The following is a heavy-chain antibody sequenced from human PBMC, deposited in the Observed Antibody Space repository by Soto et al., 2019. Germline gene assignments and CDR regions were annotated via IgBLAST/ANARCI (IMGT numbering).Heavy chain of an antibody. CDR3: ARDGATMVRGVIITPYYYYGMDV. D-gene: IGHD3-10*01. Sequence: ASVKVSCKASGYTFTSYGISWVRQAPGQGLEWMGWISAYNGNTNYAQKLQGRVTMTTDTSTSTAYMELRSLRSDDTAVYYCARDGATMVRGVIITPYYYYGMDVWGQGTTVTVSS. CDR1: GYTFTSYG. V-gene: IGHV1-18*01. CDR2: ISAYNGNT. J-gene: IGHJ6*02.